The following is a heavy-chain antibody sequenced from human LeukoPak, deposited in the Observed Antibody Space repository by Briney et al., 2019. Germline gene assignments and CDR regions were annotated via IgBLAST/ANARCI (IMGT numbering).Heavy chain of an antibody. CDR2: ISGSGGST. CDR3: AKGALGFCSSTSCYTGGYYYYYMDV. CDR1: GFTFSSYA. D-gene: IGHD2-2*02. J-gene: IGHJ6*03. Sequence: GGSLRLSCAASGFTFSSYAMSWVRQAPGKGLEWVSAISGSGGSTYYADSVKGRFTISRDNSKNTLYLQMNSLRAEDTAVYYCAKGALGFCSSTSCYTGGYYYYYMDVWGKGTTVTVSS. V-gene: IGHV3-23*01.